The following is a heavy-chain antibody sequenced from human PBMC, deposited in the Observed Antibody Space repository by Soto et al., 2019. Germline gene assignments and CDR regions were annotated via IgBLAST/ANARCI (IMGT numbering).Heavy chain of an antibody. CDR2: INHRGST. CDR1: GGSFSGYY. V-gene: IGHV4-34*01. J-gene: IGHJ4*02. Sequence: QVQLQQWGAGLLKPSETLSLTCAVYGGSFSGYYWSWVRQPPGKGLEWIGEINHRGSTNYNPTLKSRVTQSVDTSKNQFSLKLSSVTAADTAVYYCARLAPPASYWGQGTLVTVSS. CDR3: ARLAPPASY.